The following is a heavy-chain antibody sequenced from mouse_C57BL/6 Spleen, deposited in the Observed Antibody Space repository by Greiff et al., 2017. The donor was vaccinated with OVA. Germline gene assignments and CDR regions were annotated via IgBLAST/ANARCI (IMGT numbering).Heavy chain of an antibody. Sequence: VQLQQSGAELVRPGTSVKVSCKASGYAFTNYLIEWVKQRPGQGLEWIGVINPGSGGTHYNEKFKGKATLTADNSSRPAYMQLRSLTSEYSAVYFCARDAYYFDYWGQGTTLTVSS. CDR2: INPGSGGT. CDR3: ARDAYYFDY. J-gene: IGHJ2*01. CDR1: GYAFTNYL. V-gene: IGHV1-54*01.